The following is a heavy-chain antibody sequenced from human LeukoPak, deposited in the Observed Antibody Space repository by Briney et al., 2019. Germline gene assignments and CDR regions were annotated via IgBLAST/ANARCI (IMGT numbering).Heavy chain of an antibody. V-gene: IGHV4-59*01. CDR3: ARDRNYYDSSGYYLAN. D-gene: IGHD3-22*01. CDR2: IYHSGNT. CDR1: GGSISSYY. J-gene: IGHJ4*02. Sequence: SETLSLTCTVSGGSISSYYWSWIRQPPGKGLEWIGYIYHSGNTNYNPSLKSRVTISVDTSKSQLSLKLNSVTAADTAVYYCARDRNYYDSSGYYLANWGQGTLVTVFS.